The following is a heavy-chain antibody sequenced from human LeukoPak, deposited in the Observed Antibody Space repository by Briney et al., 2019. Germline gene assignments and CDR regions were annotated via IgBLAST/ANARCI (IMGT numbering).Heavy chain of an antibody. J-gene: IGHJ4*02. V-gene: IGHV3-23*01. CDR2: ISGSGGST. CDR3: AKDNAYSSGWLYYFDY. CDR1: GFTFSSYG. D-gene: IGHD6-19*01. Sequence: GGTLRLSCAASGFTFSSYGMSWVRQAPGKGLEWVSAISGSGGSTYYADSVKGRFTISRDNSKNTLYLQMNSLRAEDRAVYYCAKDNAYSSGWLYYFDYWGQGTLVTVSS.